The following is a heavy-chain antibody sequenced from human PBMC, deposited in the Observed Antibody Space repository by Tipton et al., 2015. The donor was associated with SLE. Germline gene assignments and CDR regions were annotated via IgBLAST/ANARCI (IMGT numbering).Heavy chain of an antibody. CDR2: IKQDGSEK. D-gene: IGHD2-21*01. V-gene: IGHV3-7*01. CDR1: GGSISSGGYY. J-gene: IGHJ3*02. Sequence: SLRLSCTVSGGSISSGGYYWSWIRQPAGKGLEWMANIKQDGSEKCYVDSVKGRFTTSRDNAKNSLYLQMNSLRAEDTAVYYCVRVVDCGGDCSPGAFDMWGQGTMVTVSS. CDR3: VRVVDCGGDCSPGAFDM.